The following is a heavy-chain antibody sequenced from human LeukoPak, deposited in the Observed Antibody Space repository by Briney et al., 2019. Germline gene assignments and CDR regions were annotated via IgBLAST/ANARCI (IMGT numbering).Heavy chain of an antibody. D-gene: IGHD6-6*01. CDR3: ARGDSSSSEGSFGY. Sequence: SGPTLVHPTQTLTLTCTFSGFSLSTSGMRVSWIRQPPGKALEWLARIDWDDDKFYSTSLKTRLTISKDTSKNQVVLTMTNMDPVDTATYYCARGDSSSSEGSFGYWGQGTLVTVSS. V-gene: IGHV2-70*04. CDR1: GFSLSTSGMR. CDR2: IDWDDDK. J-gene: IGHJ4*02.